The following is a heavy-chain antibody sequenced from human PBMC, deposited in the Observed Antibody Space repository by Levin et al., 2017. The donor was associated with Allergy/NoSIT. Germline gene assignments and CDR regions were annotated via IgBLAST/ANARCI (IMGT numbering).Heavy chain of an antibody. CDR2: IDTGGAT. D-gene: IGHD2-2*01. CDR3: ATGMGSSSSLMTY. J-gene: IGHJ4*02. CDR1: GFKFSSFD. V-gene: IGHV3-13*01. Sequence: GGSLRLSCAASGFKFSSFDMHWVRQATGKGLEWVSGIDTGGATYYPGSVKGRFTISRENAKNSLYLQMNSLRAGDTAVYYCATGMGSSSSLMTYWGQGTLVTVSS.